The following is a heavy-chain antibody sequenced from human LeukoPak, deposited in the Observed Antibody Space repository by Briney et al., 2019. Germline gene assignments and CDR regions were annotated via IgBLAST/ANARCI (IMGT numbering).Heavy chain of an antibody. V-gene: IGHV3-23*01. J-gene: IGHJ4*02. CDR1: GITFSTYA. Sequence: GGSLRLSCAASGITFSTYAMSWVRQAPGKGLEWVSATSGSGGNTYYADSVKGRFTISRDNSKNMLYLQMNSLRAEVTAVYYCAKDSPHPSAEPTNFYYWGQGTLVTVSS. CDR2: TSGSGGNT. D-gene: IGHD1-14*01. CDR3: AKDSPHPSAEPTNFYY.